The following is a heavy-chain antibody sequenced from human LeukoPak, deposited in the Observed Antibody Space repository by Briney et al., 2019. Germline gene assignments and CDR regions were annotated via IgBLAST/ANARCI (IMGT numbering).Heavy chain of an antibody. CDR2: INHSGST. D-gene: IGHD3-16*01. CDR1: GGSFSGYY. CDR3: ANTVGGGYYYYGMDV. V-gene: IGHV4-34*01. J-gene: IGHJ6*04. Sequence: SETLSLTCAVYGGSFSGYYWSWIRQPLGKGLEWIGEINHSGSTNYNPSLKSRVTISVDTSKNQFSLKLSSVTAADTAVYYCANTVGGGYYYYGMDVWGKGTTVTVSS.